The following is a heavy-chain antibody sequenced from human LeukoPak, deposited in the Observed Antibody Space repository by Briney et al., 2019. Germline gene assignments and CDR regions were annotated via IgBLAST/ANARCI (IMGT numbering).Heavy chain of an antibody. J-gene: IGHJ4*02. D-gene: IGHD3-22*01. Sequence: PGGSLRLSCAASGFTFDDYAMHWVRQAPGKGLEWVSGISWNSGSIGYADSVKGRFTTSRDNAENSLYLQMNSLRAEDMALYYCAKSRFYYDSSGPFDYWGQGTLVTVSS. CDR1: GFTFDDYA. CDR2: ISWNSGSI. CDR3: AKSRFYYDSSGPFDY. V-gene: IGHV3-9*03.